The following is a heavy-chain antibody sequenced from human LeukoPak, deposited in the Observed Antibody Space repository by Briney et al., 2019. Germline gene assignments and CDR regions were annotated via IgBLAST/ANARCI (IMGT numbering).Heavy chain of an antibody. J-gene: IGHJ6*03. CDR2: IYHSGST. CDR1: GYSISSGYY. D-gene: IGHD5-24*01. V-gene: IGHV4-38-2*02. CDR3: ARDRRGNYDMDV. Sequence: SETLSLTCTVSGYSISSGYYWGWIRQPPGKGLEWIGSIYHSGSTNYNPSLKSRVTMSVDTSKNQFSLKLSSVTAADTAVYYCARDRRGNYDMDVWGKGTTVTISS.